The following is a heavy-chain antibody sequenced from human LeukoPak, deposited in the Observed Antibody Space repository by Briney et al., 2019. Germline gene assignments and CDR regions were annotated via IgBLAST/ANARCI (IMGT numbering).Heavy chain of an antibody. D-gene: IGHD3-22*01. V-gene: IGHV1-46*01. J-gene: IGHJ3*02. CDR1: GYTFTSYY. Sequence: ASVKVSCKASGYTFTSYYMHWVRQAPGQGLEWMGIINPSGGSTSYAQKFQGRVTMTRDTSTSTVYMELSSLRSEDTAVYYCARSKRSPYYYDSSGYLAPGAFDIWGQGTMVTVSS. CDR2: INPSGGST. CDR3: ARSKRSPYYYDSSGYLAPGAFDI.